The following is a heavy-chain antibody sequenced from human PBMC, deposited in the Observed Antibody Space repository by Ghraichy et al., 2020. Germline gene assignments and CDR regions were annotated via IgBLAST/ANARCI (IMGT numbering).Heavy chain of an antibody. CDR1: GLTVSSNY. Sequence: GGSLRLSCAVSGLTVSSNYMSWVRQAPGKGLEWVSVIDSGGRTYYADSVKGRFTISRDNSKNTLYLQMNSLRTEDTAVYYCAGRSVGHYWGQGTLVTVSS. CDR3: AGRSVGHY. V-gene: IGHV3-53*01. D-gene: IGHD3-3*01. CDR2: IDSGGRT. J-gene: IGHJ4*02.